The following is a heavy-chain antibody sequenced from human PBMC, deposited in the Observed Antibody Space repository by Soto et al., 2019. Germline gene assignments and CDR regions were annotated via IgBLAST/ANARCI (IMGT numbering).Heavy chain of an antibody. CDR1: GGSFSSDV. J-gene: IGHJ6*02. D-gene: IGHD3-22*01. Sequence: QWQLVQSGAEVRQPGSAVEVSCKASGGSFSSDVISWVRQAPGQGLEWMGGLIPMFATANYAQQFQGRVTITADDSTRTAYMELRSLSSEDTAVYYCANACYYESGPYFARDYKYAMDVWGPGITVTVPS. CDR3: ANACYYESGPYFARDYKYAMDV. V-gene: IGHV1-69*01. CDR2: LIPMFATA.